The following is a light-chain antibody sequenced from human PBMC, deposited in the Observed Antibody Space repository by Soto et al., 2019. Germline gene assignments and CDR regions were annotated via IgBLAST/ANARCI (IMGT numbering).Light chain of an antibody. V-gene: IGKV3-15*01. J-gene: IGKJ2*01. CDR1: QSVSSN. Sequence: EIVMMQSPATLSVSPGERATLSCRASQSVSSNLAWYQQKPGQAPRRLIYGASTRATGIPARFSGSGSGTEFTFTISSLQAEDVAVYYCQQYNNWPPYTFGQGTKLEIK. CDR2: GAS. CDR3: QQYNNWPPYT.